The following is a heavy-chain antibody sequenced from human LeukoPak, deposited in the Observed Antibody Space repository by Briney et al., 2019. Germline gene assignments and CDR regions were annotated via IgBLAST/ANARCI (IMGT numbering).Heavy chain of an antibody. Sequence: GGSLRLSCEASGFTFSAYAMTWVRQAPGKGLEWVSSIGSDNKPHYSDSVKGRFTISRDNSKNTLYLQMNSLRAEDTAVYYCAKDAIMITFGGVRLFDYWGQGTLVTVSS. V-gene: IGHV3-23*01. CDR2: IGSDNKP. J-gene: IGHJ4*02. CDR1: GFTFSAYA. CDR3: AKDAIMITFGGVRLFDY. D-gene: IGHD3-16*01.